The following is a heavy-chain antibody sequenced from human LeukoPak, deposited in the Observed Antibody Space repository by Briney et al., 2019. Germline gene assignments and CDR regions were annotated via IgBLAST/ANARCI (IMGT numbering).Heavy chain of an antibody. CDR1: GFMFSSYW. D-gene: IGHD2-21*02. CDR2: INREGSST. V-gene: IGHV3-74*01. Sequence: GGSVRLSCGASGFMFSSYWMHWVRQAPGKGLVWVSRINREGSSTSYADSVKGRFTISRDNAKNTLYLQMNSLSAEDTAVYYCARDSVTAINDYWGQGTQVPLS. CDR3: ARDSVTAINDY. J-gene: IGHJ4*02.